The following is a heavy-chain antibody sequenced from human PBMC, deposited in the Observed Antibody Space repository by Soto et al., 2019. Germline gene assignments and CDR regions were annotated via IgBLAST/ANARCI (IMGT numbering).Heavy chain of an antibody. J-gene: IGHJ4*02. CDR3: ARGRYQLLTDPFDC. D-gene: IGHD2-2*01. CDR2: ISSSSSYI. CDR1: GFTFSSYS. Sequence: EVQLVESGGGLVKPGGSLRLSCAASGFTFSSYSMNWVRQAPGKGLEWVSSISSSSSYIYYADSVKGRFTISRDNAKNSLFLQMTRLRAEDTAVYSWARGRYQLLTDPFDCWCQGTLLTFSS. V-gene: IGHV3-21*01.